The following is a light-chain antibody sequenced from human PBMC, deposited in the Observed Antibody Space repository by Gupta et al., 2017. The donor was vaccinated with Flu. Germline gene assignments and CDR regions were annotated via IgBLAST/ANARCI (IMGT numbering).Light chain of an antibody. V-gene: IGLV1-40*01. CDR2: GNN. J-gene: IGLJ3*02. CDR3: QSYDSSLIGSV. CDR1: SSNIGAGYD. Sequence: QSGLTPPPSVSAAPGQRLTISCTGSSSNIGAGYDVHWYQQLPGTAPKLLIYGNNHRPSGVPDRFSGSKSGTSASLAITGLQADDEADYFCQSYDSSLIGSVFGGGTKLTVL.